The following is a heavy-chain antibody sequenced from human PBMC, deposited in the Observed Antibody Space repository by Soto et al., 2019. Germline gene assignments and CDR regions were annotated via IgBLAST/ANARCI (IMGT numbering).Heavy chain of an antibody. J-gene: IGHJ4*02. CDR1: GYTFTGYY. V-gene: IGHV1-2*04. CDR3: ARDGLLLWFGEFDY. Sequence: QVQLVQSGAEVKKPGASVKVSCKASGYTFTGYYMHWVRQAPGQGLEWMGWINPNSGGTNYAKKFQGWVTMTRDTSISTAYMELSRLRSDDTAVYYCARDGLLLWFGEFDYWGQGTLVTVSS. CDR2: INPNSGGT. D-gene: IGHD3-10*01.